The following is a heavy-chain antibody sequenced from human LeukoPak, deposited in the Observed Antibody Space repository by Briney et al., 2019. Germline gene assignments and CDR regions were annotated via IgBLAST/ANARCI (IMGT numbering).Heavy chain of an antibody. CDR3: ARDLLIAVAGHDAFDI. J-gene: IGHJ3*02. D-gene: IGHD6-19*01. CDR2: IHSGGST. Sequence: GGSLRLSCAASGFTVSSNYVSWVRQAPGKGLEWVSVIHSGGSTYYADSVKGRFTISRDNSKNTLYLQMNSLRAEDTAVYYCARDLLIAVAGHDAFDIWGQGTMVTVSS. CDR1: GFTVSSNY. V-gene: IGHV3-66*02.